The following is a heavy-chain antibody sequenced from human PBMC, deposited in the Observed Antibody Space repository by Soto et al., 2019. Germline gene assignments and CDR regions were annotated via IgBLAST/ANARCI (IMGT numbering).Heavy chain of an antibody. V-gene: IGHV4-34*01. CDR3: ARADSSGRIDP. Sequence: PSETLSLTCAVYGGSFSGYYWSWIRQPPGKGLEWIGEINHSGSTNYNPSLKSRVTISVDTSKNQFSLKLSSVTAADTAVYYCARADSSGRIDPWGQGTLVTV. D-gene: IGHD6-19*01. CDR1: GGSFSGYY. CDR2: INHSGST. J-gene: IGHJ5*02.